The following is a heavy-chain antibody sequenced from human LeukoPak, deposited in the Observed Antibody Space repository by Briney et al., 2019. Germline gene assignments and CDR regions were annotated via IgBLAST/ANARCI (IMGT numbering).Heavy chain of an antibody. CDR1: GFTFSSYA. D-gene: IGHD3-22*01. CDR2: ISGSGGST. J-gene: IGHJ5*02. V-gene: IGHV3-23*01. CDR3: VKAKPILDYDSSGYYP. Sequence: GGSLRLSCAASGFTFSSYAMSWVRQAPGKGLEWVSAISGSGGSTYYADSVKGRFTISRDNSKNTLYLQMNSLRAEDTAVYYCVKAKPILDYDSSGYYPWGQGTLVTVSS.